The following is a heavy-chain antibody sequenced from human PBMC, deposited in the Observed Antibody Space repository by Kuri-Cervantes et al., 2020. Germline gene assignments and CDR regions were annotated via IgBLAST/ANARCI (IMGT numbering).Heavy chain of an antibody. J-gene: IGHJ4*02. CDR3: ARDRLNRDSYGFDY. D-gene: IGHD5-18*01. CDR2: ISSSGSTI. Sequence: GGSLRLSCAASGFTFSDYNMSWIRQAPGKGLEWVSYISSSGSTIYYADSVKGRFTISRDNSKTTLYLQMNSLRAEDTAVYYCARDRLNRDSYGFDYWGQGNLVTVSS. V-gene: IGHV3-11*04. CDR1: GFTFSDYN.